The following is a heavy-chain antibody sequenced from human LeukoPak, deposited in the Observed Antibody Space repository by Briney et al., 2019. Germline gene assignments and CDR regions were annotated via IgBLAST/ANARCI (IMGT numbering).Heavy chain of an antibody. CDR3: VRVAKERVGGVYYFDY. CDR2: IGTAGDT. V-gene: IGHV3-13*01. Sequence: GGSLRLSCAASGFTFSDYDMHWVRQATGKGLEWASAIGTAGDTYYTGSVKGRFTISRENAKNSLYLQMNSLRAGDTAVYYCVRVAKERVGGVYYFDYWGQGTPVTVSS. D-gene: IGHD1-1*01. CDR1: GFTFSDYD. J-gene: IGHJ4*02.